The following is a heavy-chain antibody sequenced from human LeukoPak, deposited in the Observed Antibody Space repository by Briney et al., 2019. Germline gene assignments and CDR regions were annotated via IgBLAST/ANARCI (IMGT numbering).Heavy chain of an antibody. CDR2: INADGNST. CDR1: GFTFRKNW. V-gene: IGHV3-74*01. Sequence: GGSLRLSCAASGFTFRKNWMHWVRQAPGKGLVWVSRINADGNSTSYADSVRGRFTISRDNAKNTLYLQMNSLRDEDTAVYYCALLPPDAFDIWGQGTVVTVS. CDR3: ALLPPDAFDI. J-gene: IGHJ3*02. D-gene: IGHD3-22*01.